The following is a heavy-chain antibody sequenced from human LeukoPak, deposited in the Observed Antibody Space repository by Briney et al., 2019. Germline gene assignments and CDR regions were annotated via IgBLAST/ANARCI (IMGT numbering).Heavy chain of an antibody. Sequence: PGGSLRLSCAASGFTFRSYAMGWVRQAPGKGLEWVSAISGSGDITYYADSVKGRFTMSRDNFKNTLYLQMNSLRAEDTAVYYCAKVSRFAVVPAAMLDYWGQGIQVTVSS. CDR3: AKVSRFAVVPAAMLDY. CDR2: ISGSGDIT. J-gene: IGHJ4*02. D-gene: IGHD2-2*01. V-gene: IGHV3-23*01. CDR1: GFTFRSYA.